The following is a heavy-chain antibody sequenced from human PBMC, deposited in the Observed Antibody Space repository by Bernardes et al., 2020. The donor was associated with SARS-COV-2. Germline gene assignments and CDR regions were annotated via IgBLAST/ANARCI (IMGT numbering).Heavy chain of an antibody. CDR3: AADSATSSSYYYYYYGMDV. Sequence: SVKVSCKASGFTFTSSAMQWVRQARGQRLEWIGWIVVGSGNTNYAQKFQERVTITRDMSTSTAYMELSSLRSEDTAVYYCAADSATSSSYYYYYYGMDVWGQGTTVTVSS. CDR1: GFTFTSSA. D-gene: IGHD5-12*01. J-gene: IGHJ6*02. V-gene: IGHV1-58*02. CDR2: IVVGSGNT.